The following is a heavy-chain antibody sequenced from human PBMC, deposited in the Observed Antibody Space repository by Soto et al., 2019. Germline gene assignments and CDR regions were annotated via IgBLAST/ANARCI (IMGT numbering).Heavy chain of an antibody. J-gene: IGHJ6*02. CDR1: GFTFSSYA. CDR3: AKDFHSGYDNPRMDV. Sequence: PGGSLRLSCAASGFTFSSYAMSWVRQAPGKGLEWVSAISGSGGSTYYADSVKGRFTISRDNSKNTLYLQMNSLRAEDTAVYYCAKDFHSGYDNPRMDVWGQGTTVTVSS. D-gene: IGHD5-12*01. CDR2: ISGSGGST. V-gene: IGHV3-23*01.